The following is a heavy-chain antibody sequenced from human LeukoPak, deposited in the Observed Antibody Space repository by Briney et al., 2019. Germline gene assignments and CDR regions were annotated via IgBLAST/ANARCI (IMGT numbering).Heavy chain of an antibody. CDR3: ARDLVYGSGSYYPA. CDR2: IRGDGIGT. V-gene: IGHV3-74*01. CDR1: GFTFSDYW. D-gene: IGHD3-10*01. J-gene: IGHJ4*02. Sequence: GGSLRLSCTASGFTFSDYWMHWVRQAPGKGLVWASRIRGDGIGTSYADSVKGRFTISRDNAKNTVYLQMNSLRVEDSAVYYCARDLVYGSGSYYPAGGQGTLVTVSS.